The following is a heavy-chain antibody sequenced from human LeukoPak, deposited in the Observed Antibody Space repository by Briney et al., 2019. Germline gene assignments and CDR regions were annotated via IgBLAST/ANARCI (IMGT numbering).Heavy chain of an antibody. CDR2: ISHSGRI. Sequence: ETLSLTCAVYGGSFSGYYWIWIRQPTGKGLEWIGEISHSGRINYNPSLKSRVIISVDTSKNQFSLKLNSVTAADTAVYYCARDFTRWGQGTLVTVSS. V-gene: IGHV4-34*01. CDR3: ARDFTR. D-gene: IGHD3-3*01. J-gene: IGHJ4*02. CDR1: GGSFSGYY.